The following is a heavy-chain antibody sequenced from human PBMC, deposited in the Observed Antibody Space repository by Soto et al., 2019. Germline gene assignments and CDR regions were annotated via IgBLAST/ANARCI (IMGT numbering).Heavy chain of an antibody. CDR3: ARGALRFLQWFDP. J-gene: IGHJ5*02. Sequence: PSETVSLTCTVSGACVNSENYYWSWIRKPPGKGLEWIGYVYYSGSTNYNPSLKSRATISLDTYKNQLSLKITSITSADTAFYYCARGALRFLQWFDPWGQGTLVTVSS. V-gene: IGHV4-61*01. CDR2: VYYSGST. D-gene: IGHD3-3*01. CDR1: GACVNSENYY.